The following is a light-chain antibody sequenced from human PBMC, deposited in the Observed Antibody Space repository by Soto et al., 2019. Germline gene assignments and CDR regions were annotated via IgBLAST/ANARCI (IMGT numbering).Light chain of an antibody. CDR1: QSVSSSY. Sequence: EIVLTQSPGTLSLSPGESATLSCRASQSVSSSYLAWYQQKPGQAPRLLISAAYSRDSGIPGRFSGSGSGTDLTLTIRRLEPEDFAVYYCQHYGGPFTFGPGTKVEIK. CDR3: QHYGGPFT. J-gene: IGKJ3*01. V-gene: IGKV3-20*01. CDR2: AAY.